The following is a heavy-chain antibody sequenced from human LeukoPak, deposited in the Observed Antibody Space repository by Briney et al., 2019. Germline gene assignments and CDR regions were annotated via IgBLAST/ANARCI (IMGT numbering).Heavy chain of an antibody. CDR3: TRSIAIFGVLPDNWLAP. Sequence: AGGSLRLSCAASGFTLSSYSVHWARQAPGKGLEWVAVISYDATNKDYSDFVKGRFTISRDNSKNSMDLQMDILGTVETVVYYCTRSIAIFGVLPDNWLAPGGQETLVTVSS. J-gene: IGHJ5*02. CDR2: ISYDATNK. V-gene: IGHV3-30-3*01. D-gene: IGHD3-3*01. CDR1: GFTLSSYS.